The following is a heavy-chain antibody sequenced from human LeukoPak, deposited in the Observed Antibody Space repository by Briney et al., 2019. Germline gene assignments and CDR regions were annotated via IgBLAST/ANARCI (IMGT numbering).Heavy chain of an antibody. Sequence: SETLSLTCAVSGGSISSYYWSWIRQPPGKGLEWIGYINYSGSTNYNPSLKSRATISVDTSKNQFSLKLSSVTAADTAVYYCARGRVAQDPLYYYYMDVWGKGTTVTVSS. CDR2: INYSGST. D-gene: IGHD2-15*01. CDR3: ARGRVAQDPLYYYYMDV. V-gene: IGHV4-59*01. J-gene: IGHJ6*03. CDR1: GGSISSYY.